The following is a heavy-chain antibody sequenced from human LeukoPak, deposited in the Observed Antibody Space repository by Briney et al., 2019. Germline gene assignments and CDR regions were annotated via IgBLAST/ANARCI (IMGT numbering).Heavy chain of an antibody. Sequence: GGSLRLSCAASGSTLSSNWMSWVRQAPGKGLEWVANIKQDGSEKYYVDSVKGRFTISRDNAKNSLYLQMNSLGAEDTAVYYCARDGCGGDCYHTYFDYWGQGTLVTVSS. CDR1: GSTLSSNW. V-gene: IGHV3-7*01. D-gene: IGHD2-21*01. CDR2: IKQDGSEK. J-gene: IGHJ4*02. CDR3: ARDGCGGDCYHTYFDY.